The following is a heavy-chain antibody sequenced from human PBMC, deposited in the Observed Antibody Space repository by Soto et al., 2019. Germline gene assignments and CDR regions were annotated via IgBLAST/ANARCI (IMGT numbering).Heavy chain of an antibody. CDR3: ERPESVAGNDAWFDY. Sequence: GESLKISCERSGYSFTNYWISWVRQMPGKGLEWMGRIDPSDAYTNYSPSFHGHVTISADKYITTDYVQWSILKASDTAMYYCERPESVAGNDAWFDYWGQGTLVTVSS. V-gene: IGHV5-10-1*01. CDR2: IDPSDAYT. D-gene: IGHD6-19*01. CDR1: GYSFTNYW. J-gene: IGHJ5*01.